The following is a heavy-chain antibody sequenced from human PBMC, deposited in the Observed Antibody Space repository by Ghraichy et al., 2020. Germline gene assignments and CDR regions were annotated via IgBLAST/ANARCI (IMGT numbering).Heavy chain of an antibody. CDR3: ARVRGNTAMALFDY. CDR1: GGSISSGGYS. J-gene: IGHJ4*02. V-gene: IGHV4-30-2*01. D-gene: IGHD5-18*01. CDR2: IYHSGST. Sequence: SETLSLTCAVSGGSISSGGYSWSWIRQPPGKGLEWIGYIYHSGSTYYNPSLKSRVTISVDRSKNQLSLKLSSVTAADTAVYYCARVRGNTAMALFDYWGQGTLVTVSS.